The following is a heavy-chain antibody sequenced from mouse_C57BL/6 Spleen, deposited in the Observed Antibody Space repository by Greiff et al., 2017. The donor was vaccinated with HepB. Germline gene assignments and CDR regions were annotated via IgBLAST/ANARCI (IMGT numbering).Heavy chain of an antibody. V-gene: IGHV1-53*01. CDR3: ARPFYYGSRAEYYFDY. Sequence: QVQLQQPGTELVKPGASVKLSCKASGYTFTSYWMHWVKQRPGQGLEWIGNINPSNGGTNYNEKFKSKATLTVDKSSSTAYMQLSSLTSEDSAVYYCARPFYYGSRAEYYFDYWGQGTTLTVSS. J-gene: IGHJ2*01. CDR1: GYTFTSYW. D-gene: IGHD1-1*01. CDR2: INPSNGGT.